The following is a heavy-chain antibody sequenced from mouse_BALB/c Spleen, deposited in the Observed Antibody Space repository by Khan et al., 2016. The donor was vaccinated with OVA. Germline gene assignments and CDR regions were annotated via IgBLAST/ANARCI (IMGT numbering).Heavy chain of an antibody. Sequence: VQLKQSGPELVKPGASVRISCKTSGYTFTEYTMHWVKQSHGKSLEWLGCFNPNNGGTSYNQKFKGKATLTVDKSSSTAYLELRSLTSEDSAVYYVTRRDYYANDCCFDDWGEGTTVTVS. V-gene: IGHV1-22*01. CDR2: FNPNNGGT. J-gene: IGHJ1*01. D-gene: IGHD1-1*01. CDR3: TRRDYYANDCCFDD. CDR1: GYTFTEYT.